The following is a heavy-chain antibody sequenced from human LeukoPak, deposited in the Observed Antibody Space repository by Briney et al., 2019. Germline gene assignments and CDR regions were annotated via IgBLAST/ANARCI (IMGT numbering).Heavy chain of an antibody. CDR2: IYPGDSDT. CDR1: GYSFSSYW. V-gene: IGHV5-51*01. D-gene: IGHD6-19*01. J-gene: IGHJ4*03. Sequence: GESLKISCKGSGYSFSSYWIGWVRQVPGKGLEWMGIIYPGDSDTRYSPSFQGQVTISADKSISTAYLQWSSLKASDTAMYYCARRKAVAGTTKAYFDYWGRGTLVTVSS. CDR3: ARRKAVAGTTKAYFDY.